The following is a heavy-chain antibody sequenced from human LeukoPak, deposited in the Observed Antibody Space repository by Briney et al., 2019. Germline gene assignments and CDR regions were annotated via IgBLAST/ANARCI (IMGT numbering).Heavy chain of an antibody. CDR2: IGTAGDP. CDR1: GFTFSSYD. J-gene: IGHJ3*01. CDR3: ARALGYCSGGSCKPPSGVFDF. D-gene: IGHD2-15*01. V-gene: IGHV3-13*05. Sequence: GGSLRLSCAASGFTFSSYDMHWVRQATGKGLEWVSAIGTAGDPYYPGSVKGRFTISRENAKDSLYLQMNSLRAGDTAVYYCARALGYCSGGSCKPPSGVFDFWGQGKMVTVFS.